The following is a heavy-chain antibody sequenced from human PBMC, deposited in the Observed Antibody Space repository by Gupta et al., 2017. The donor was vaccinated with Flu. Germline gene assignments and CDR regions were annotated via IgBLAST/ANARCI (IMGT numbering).Heavy chain of an antibody. Sequence: EVQLVESGGGLVKPGGSLRLSCAASGFTFSNAWMSWVRNAPGKGLEWVGRIKSKTDGGTPDYAAPVKGRFTISRDDSKNTMYLQMNSLKIEDTAVYYCTTDSDILTGYYKGAFDYWGQGAPVTVSS. V-gene: IGHV3-15*01. CDR3: TTDSDILTGYYKGAFDY. J-gene: IGHJ4*02. D-gene: IGHD3-9*01. CDR2: IKSKTDGGTP. CDR1: GFTFSNAW.